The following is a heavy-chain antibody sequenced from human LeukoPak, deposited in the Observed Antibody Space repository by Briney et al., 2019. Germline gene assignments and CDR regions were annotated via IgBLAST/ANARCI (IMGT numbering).Heavy chain of an antibody. D-gene: IGHD3-10*01. CDR1: GFTVSSNY. J-gene: IGHJ4*02. V-gene: IGHV3-53*01. Sequence: GGSLRLSCAASGFTVSSNYMSWVRQAPGKGLEWVSVIYSGGSTYYADSVKGRFTISRDNSKNPLYLQMNSLRAEDTAVYYCASTRPDYYYGAGSYYLWGQGTLVTVSS. CDR3: ASTRPDYYYGAGSYYL. CDR2: IYSGGST.